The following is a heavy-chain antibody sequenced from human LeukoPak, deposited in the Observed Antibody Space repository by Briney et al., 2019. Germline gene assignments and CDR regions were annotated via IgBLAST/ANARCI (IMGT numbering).Heavy chain of an antibody. D-gene: IGHD5-18*01. CDR2: IIPIFGTA. CDR1: GYTFTGFY. J-gene: IGHJ4*02. CDR3: ARGPLGYSYGRFDY. Sequence: SVKVSCKASGYTFTGFYMHWVRQAPGQGLEWMGGIIPIFGTANYAQKFQGRVTITTDESTSTAYMELSSLRSEDTAVYYCARGPLGYSYGRFDYWGQGTLVTVSS. V-gene: IGHV1-69*05.